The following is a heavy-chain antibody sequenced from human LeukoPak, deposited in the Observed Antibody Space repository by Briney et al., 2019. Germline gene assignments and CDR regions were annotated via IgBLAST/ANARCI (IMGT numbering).Heavy chain of an antibody. Sequence: GRSLRLSCAASGFTFSSYAMHWVRQAPGKGLEWVAVISYDGSNKYYADSVKGRFTISRDNSKNTLYLQMNSQRAEDTAVYYCARDRGNYHNWFDPWGQGTLVTVSS. V-gene: IGHV3-30*01. D-gene: IGHD4-11*01. CDR2: ISYDGSNK. CDR1: GFTFSSYA. CDR3: ARDRGNYHNWFDP. J-gene: IGHJ5*02.